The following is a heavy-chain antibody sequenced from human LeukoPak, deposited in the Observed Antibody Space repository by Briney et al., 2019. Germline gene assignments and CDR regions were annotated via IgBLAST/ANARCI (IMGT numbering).Heavy chain of an antibody. J-gene: IGHJ4*02. CDR3: ARDPCGGDCYSAFDY. CDR1: GGSISSGGYY. CDR2: IYHSGST. Sequence: SETLSLTCTVSGGSISSGGYYWSWIRQPPGKGLEWIGYIYHSGSTYYNPSLKSRVTISVDRSKNQFSLKLSSVTAEDTAVYYCARDPCGGDCYSAFDYWGQGTLVTVSS. V-gene: IGHV4-30-2*01. D-gene: IGHD2-21*02.